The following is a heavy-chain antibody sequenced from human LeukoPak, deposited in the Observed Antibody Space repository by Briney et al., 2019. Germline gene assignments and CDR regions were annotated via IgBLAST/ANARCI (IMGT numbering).Heavy chain of an antibody. Sequence: GGSLRLSCAASGFTFSSYWMGWVRQAPGKGLEWVANIKQDGSEKYYVDSVKGRFTISRDNAKNSLYLQMNSLRAEDTAVYYCARDASHYDFWSGATHYYMDVWGKGTTVTVSS. J-gene: IGHJ6*03. V-gene: IGHV3-7*01. D-gene: IGHD3-3*01. CDR1: GFTFSSYW. CDR3: ARDASHYDFWSGATHYYMDV. CDR2: IKQDGSEK.